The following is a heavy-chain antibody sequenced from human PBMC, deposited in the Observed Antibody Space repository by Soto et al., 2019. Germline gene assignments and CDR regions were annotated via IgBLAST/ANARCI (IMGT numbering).Heavy chain of an antibody. CDR1: AFTVSSFE. D-gene: IGHD6-19*01. CDR2: ISSSGSTI. J-gene: IGHJ4*02. V-gene: IGHV3-48*03. CDR3: AREPGVSSGWYVDY. Sequence: HPGGSLRLSCAASAFTVSSFEVNWVRQAPGKGLEWVSYISSSGSTIYYADSVKGRFTISRDNAKNSVYLQMDSLRAEDTAVYYCAREPGVSSGWYVDYWGQGTLVTVSS.